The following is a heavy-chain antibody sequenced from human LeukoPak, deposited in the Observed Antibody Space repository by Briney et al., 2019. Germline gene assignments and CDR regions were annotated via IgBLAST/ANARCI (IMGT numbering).Heavy chain of an antibody. CDR2: IYHSGST. CDR3: AREEDGYNYWRWFDY. CDR1: GGSISSGGYS. Sequence: SQTLSLTCAVSGGSISSGGYSWSWIRQPPGKGLEWIGYIYHSGSTYYNPSLKSRVTISVDRSKNQFSLKLSSVTAADTAVYYCAREEDGYNYWRWFDYWGQGTLVTVSS. J-gene: IGHJ4*02. D-gene: IGHD5-24*01. V-gene: IGHV4-30-2*01.